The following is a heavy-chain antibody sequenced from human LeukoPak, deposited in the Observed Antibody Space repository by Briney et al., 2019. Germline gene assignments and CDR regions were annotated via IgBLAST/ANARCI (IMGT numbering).Heavy chain of an antibody. V-gene: IGHV3-23*01. CDR1: GFTFSSYA. CDR2: ISGSGGST. CDR3: AKRDYSDSRGYDPLFAH. J-gene: IGHJ4*02. D-gene: IGHD3-22*01. Sequence: GGSLRLSCAASGFTFSSYAMSWVRQAPRKGLSWVTGISGSGGSTYYADSVKGRFTISRDNSKNTLYLQMNSLRAEDTAVYYCAKRDYSDSRGYDPLFAHWGQGTLVTVSS.